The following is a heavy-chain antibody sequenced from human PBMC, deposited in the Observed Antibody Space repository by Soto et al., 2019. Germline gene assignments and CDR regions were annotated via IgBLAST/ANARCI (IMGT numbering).Heavy chain of an antibody. CDR1: GDSINSDVHS. V-gene: IGHV4-30-2*01. CDR2: IYQTGTT. D-gene: IGHD2-8*01. Sequence: SETLSLTCTVSGDSINSDVHSWSWIRHPPGEALEWIGYIYQTGTTQYNPSLSSRVSISADRSKNQFSLHLTSVTAADTAVYYCARAVFCTDGFCFPNWLDPWGQGILVTVSS. CDR3: ARAVFCTDGFCFPNWLDP. J-gene: IGHJ5*02.